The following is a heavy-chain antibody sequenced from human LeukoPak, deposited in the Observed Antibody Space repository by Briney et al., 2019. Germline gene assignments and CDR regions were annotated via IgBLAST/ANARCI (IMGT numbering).Heavy chain of an antibody. J-gene: IGHJ4*02. CDR2: IRYDGSNK. D-gene: IGHD3-9*01. CDR3: AKGPVYDILTGYFDY. V-gene: IGHV3-30*02. Sequence: PGGSLRLSCAASGFTFSSYGMHWVRQAPGKGLEWVAFIRYDGSNKYYADSVKGRFTISRDNSKNTLYLQMNSLRAEDTAVYYCAKGPVYDILTGYFDYWGQGTLVTVSS. CDR1: GFTFSSYG.